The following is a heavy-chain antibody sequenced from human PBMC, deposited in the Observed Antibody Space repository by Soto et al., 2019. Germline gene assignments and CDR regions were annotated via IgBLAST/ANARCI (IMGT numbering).Heavy chain of an antibody. D-gene: IGHD6-25*01. CDR1: GGSISSGGQY. CDR3: ARDAAEYYFDY. J-gene: IGHJ4*02. CDR2: IYDSGST. V-gene: IGHV4-31*03. Sequence: QVQLKESGPGLVKPSQTLSLTCTVSGGSISSGGQYWSWIRQHPGKGLEWIGYIYDSGSTYYNPSLRRRVTISVDTSKKQFSLKLRSVTAADTAVYYCARDAAEYYFDYWGQGTLVTVSS.